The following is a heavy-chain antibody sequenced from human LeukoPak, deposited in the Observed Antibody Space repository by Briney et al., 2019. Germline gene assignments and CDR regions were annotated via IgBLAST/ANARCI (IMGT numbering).Heavy chain of an antibody. Sequence: PGGSLRLSCAASGFIFSNYWMSWVRQAPGKGLEWVADIKQDGSNKYYGDFLKGRFTISRDNTKNSLYLQLSSLRAEDTAVYYCARDYYDNSGYSHDSWGQGTVVIVSS. CDR1: GFIFSNYW. V-gene: IGHV3-7*01. J-gene: IGHJ4*02. CDR2: IKQDGSNK. CDR3: ARDYYDNSGYSHDS. D-gene: IGHD3-22*01.